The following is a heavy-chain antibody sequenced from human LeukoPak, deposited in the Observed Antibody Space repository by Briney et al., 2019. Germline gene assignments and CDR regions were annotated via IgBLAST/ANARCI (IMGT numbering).Heavy chain of an antibody. CDR1: GFTFSSYS. D-gene: IGHD3-10*01. V-gene: IGHV3-48*01. CDR2: ISSRSSTI. Sequence: GGSLRLSCAASGFTFSSYSMNWVRQAPGKGLEWLSYISSRSSTIYYADSVKGRFTISRDNAKNSLYLQMNSLRAEDTAVYYCARNLYGSGIFDYWGQGTLVTVSS. CDR3: ARNLYGSGIFDY. J-gene: IGHJ4*02.